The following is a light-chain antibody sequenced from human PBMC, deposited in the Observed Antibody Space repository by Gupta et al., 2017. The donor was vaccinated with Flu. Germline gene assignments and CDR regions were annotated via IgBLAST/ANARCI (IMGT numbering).Light chain of an antibody. Sequence: QSVLTQPPSVSGAPGQRVTIPCTGSSSNIGSGFDVHWYQQLPETAPKLLIYGNTNRPSGVPDRFSGSKSGTSASLAITGLQVEDEADYYCQSYDRSLTVWVFGGGTNLAVL. CDR3: QSYDRSLTVWV. CDR1: SSNIGSGFD. V-gene: IGLV1-40*01. J-gene: IGLJ3*02. CDR2: GNT.